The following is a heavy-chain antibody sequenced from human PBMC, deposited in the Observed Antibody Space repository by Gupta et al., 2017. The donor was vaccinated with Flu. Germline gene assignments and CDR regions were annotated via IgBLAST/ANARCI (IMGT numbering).Heavy chain of an antibody. CDR2: ISSSSSV. CDR1: GFTFSTYE. V-gene: IGHV3-48*03. Sequence: EVQLVESGGGLVQPGRSLRLSCAASGFTFSTYEMNWVRRAPGKGLEWVSFISSSSSVYYADSVKGRFTISRDNAKNSLYLQMNSLRAEDTAVYYCARGHWDYWGQGTLVTVSS. CDR3: ARGHWDY. J-gene: IGHJ4*02.